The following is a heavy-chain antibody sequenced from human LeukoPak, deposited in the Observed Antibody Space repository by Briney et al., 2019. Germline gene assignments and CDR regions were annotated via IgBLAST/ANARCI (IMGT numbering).Heavy chain of an antibody. CDR2: ISGSGCST. J-gene: IGHJ4*02. V-gene: IGHV3-23*01. Sequence: GGSLRLSCAASGFIFSSYAMSWVRQTPGKGLECVSTISGSGCSTYYADSVKGRFTISRDNSKNTLYLQMNTLRAEDTAIYFCARDREWLRPQDYWGQGTLVTVSS. CDR3: ARDREWLRPQDY. CDR1: GFIFSSYA. D-gene: IGHD5-12*01.